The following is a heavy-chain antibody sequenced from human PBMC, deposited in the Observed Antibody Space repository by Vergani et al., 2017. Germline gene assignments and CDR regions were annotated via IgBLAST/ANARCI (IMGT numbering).Heavy chain of an antibody. CDR3: ARLYGRDSSRSKYFDY. CDR1: GYSFTNYL. CDR2: IHPADSAT. V-gene: IGHV5-51*01. D-gene: IGHD3-22*01. Sequence: EVQLVQSGAEVKKPGESLKISCQISGYSFTNYLIGWVRQMPGKGLEWMGIIHPADSATRYSPSFQGLVTISVDKSISTAYLQRSSLEASDSAMYYCARLYGRDSSRSKYFDYWGQGTLVTVSS. J-gene: IGHJ4*01.